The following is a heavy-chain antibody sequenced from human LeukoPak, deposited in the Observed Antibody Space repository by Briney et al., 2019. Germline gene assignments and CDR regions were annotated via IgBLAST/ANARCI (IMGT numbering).Heavy chain of an antibody. V-gene: IGHV1-69*04. CDR2: IIPIFGIA. D-gene: IGHD2-15*01. CDR1: GGTFSSYA. J-gene: IGHJ5*02. Sequence: SVKVSCKASGGTFSSYAISWVRRAPGQGLEWMGRIIPIFGIANYAQKFQGRVTITADKSTSTAYMELSSLRSEDTAVYYCARGGVVVVAADWFDPWGQGTLVTVSS. CDR3: ARGGVVVVAADWFDP.